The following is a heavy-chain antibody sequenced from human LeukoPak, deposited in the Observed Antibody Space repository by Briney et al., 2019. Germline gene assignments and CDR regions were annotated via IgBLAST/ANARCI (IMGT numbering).Heavy chain of an antibody. V-gene: IGHV3-30*04. Sequence: PGGSLRPSWPPSGFTFSSYAMHWARQAPGRGREWVAVISYVGTNKYYADSVKGRFTISRDNSKNTLYLQMNSLRAEDTAVYYCAREGNHYDILTGYYYAYYFDYWGQGTLVTVSS. D-gene: IGHD3-9*01. CDR2: ISYVGTNK. J-gene: IGHJ4*02. CDR1: GFTFSSYA. CDR3: AREGNHYDILTGYYYAYYFDY.